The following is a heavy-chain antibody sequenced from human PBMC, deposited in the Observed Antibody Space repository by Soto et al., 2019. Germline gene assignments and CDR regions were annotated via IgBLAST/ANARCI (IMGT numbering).Heavy chain of an antibody. V-gene: IGHV3-74*01. Sequence: GGSLRLSCAASGVTFGSDWMNWVRQAPGKGLVWVSRIDSDGSSTTYADSVKGRFTTSRDNAKNTLYLQMSSLRVEDTAVYYCARGRPYGMDVWGQGTTVTVSS. CDR1: GVTFGSDW. CDR3: ARGRPYGMDV. CDR2: IDSDGSST. J-gene: IGHJ6*02.